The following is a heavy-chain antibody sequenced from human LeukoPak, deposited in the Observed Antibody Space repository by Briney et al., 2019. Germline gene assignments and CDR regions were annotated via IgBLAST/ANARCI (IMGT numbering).Heavy chain of an antibody. CDR2: IGTAGDT. CDR3: ARVAKERVGGVYYFDY. J-gene: IGHJ4*02. Sequence: GGSLRLSCAASGFTFSDYDMHWVRQATGKGLEWVSAIGTAGDTYYTGSVKGRFTISKENAKNSLYLQMNSLRAGDTAVCYCARVAKERVGGVYYFDYWGQGTLVTVSS. CDR1: GFTFSDYD. D-gene: IGHD1-1*01. V-gene: IGHV3-13*01.